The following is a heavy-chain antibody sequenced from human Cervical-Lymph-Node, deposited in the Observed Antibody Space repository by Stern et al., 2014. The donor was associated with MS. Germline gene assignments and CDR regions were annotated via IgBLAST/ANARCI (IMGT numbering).Heavy chain of an antibody. J-gene: IGHJ4*02. Sequence: QVQLVQSGTKLQKPGASVKVSCKASGYIFTAFFIHWVRQVPGQGLEWMGRLNPNSDDPTYAQNFQDRVTRTRDTSIGTAYLELSRLASADTAVYYCAREATRIVVGIDYWGQGTQVTVSS. CDR2: LNPNSDDP. V-gene: IGHV1-2*06. CDR1: GYIFTAFF. CDR3: AREATRIVVGIDY. D-gene: IGHD3-22*01.